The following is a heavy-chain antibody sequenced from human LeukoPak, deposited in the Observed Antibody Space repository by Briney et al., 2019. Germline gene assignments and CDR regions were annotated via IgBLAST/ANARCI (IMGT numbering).Heavy chain of an antibody. D-gene: IGHD2-15*01. Sequence: GGSLRLSCAASGFTFSNYAMSWVRQAPGKGLEWVSSISASGDSTYYADSLKGRFTISRGNSKNTLYLQMNSLTAEDTAVYYCAKSKWPGSFDSGGSGYNYWGQETLVTVSS. V-gene: IGHV3-23*01. CDR1: GFTFSNYA. CDR3: AKSKWPGSFDSGGSGYNY. J-gene: IGHJ4*02. CDR2: ISASGDST.